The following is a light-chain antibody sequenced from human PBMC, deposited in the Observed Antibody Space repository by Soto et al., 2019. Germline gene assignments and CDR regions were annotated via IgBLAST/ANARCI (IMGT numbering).Light chain of an antibody. V-gene: IGLV2-14*01. CDR1: SSDVGGYKY. CDR3: SSYTSSSTYV. CDR2: EVS. Sequence: QSVLTQPASVSGSPGQSITISCTGTSSDVGGYKYVSWYQQHPGKAPKVMIYEVSNRPSGVSTRFSGSKSGNTASLTISGLQADDEGDYYCSSYTSSSTYVFGTGTKLTVL. J-gene: IGLJ1*01.